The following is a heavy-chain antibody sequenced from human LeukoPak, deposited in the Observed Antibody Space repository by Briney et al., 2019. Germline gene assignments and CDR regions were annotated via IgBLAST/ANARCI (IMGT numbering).Heavy chain of an antibody. Sequence: PGGSLRLSCAASGFTFDDYGMSWVRQAPGKGLEWVSGINWNGGSTGYADSVKGRFTISRDNAKNSLYLQMNSLRAEDTALYYCARALDYYDSSAMRYWGQGTLVTVSS. J-gene: IGHJ4*02. V-gene: IGHV3-20*04. CDR2: INWNGGST. D-gene: IGHD3-22*01. CDR3: ARALDYYDSSAMRY. CDR1: GFTFDDYG.